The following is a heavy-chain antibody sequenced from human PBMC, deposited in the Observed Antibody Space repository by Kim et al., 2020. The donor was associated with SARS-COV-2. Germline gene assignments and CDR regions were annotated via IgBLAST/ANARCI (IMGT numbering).Heavy chain of an antibody. D-gene: IGHD6-19*01. J-gene: IGHJ4*02. Sequence: TTNYNPSLKSRVTISVDTSRNQFSLRLNSVTAADTAVYYCAREEGDGWYGYWGQGTLVTVSS. V-gene: IGHV4-59*01. CDR3: AREEGDGWYGY. CDR2: TT.